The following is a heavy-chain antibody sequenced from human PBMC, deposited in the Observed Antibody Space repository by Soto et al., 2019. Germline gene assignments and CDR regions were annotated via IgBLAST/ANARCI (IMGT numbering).Heavy chain of an antibody. V-gene: IGHV4-34*01. CDR1: GGSFSGYY. CDR2: INHSGST. D-gene: IGHD2-8*02. J-gene: IGHJ4*02. Sequence: QVQLQQWGAGLLKPSETLSLTCAVYGGSFSGYYWTWIRQPPGTGLEWIGEINHSGSTNYNLSLKSRVTISVDTSKNQFSLNLTSVTAADSAVYYCARDKITGLFDYWGQGTLVTVSS. CDR3: ARDKITGLFDY.